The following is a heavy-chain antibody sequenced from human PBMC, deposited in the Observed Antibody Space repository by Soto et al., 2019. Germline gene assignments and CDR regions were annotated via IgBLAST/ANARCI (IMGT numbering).Heavy chain of an antibody. Sequence: PGGSLRLSCAASGFTFDDYTMHWVRQAPGKGLEWVSLISWDGGSTYYAETEKGRFTNSRDNSKNSLYQQMNRQRTENTTMYYCAKDTGLYGYDAFDIWGQGTMVTVSS. CDR1: GFTFDDYT. D-gene: IGHD5-18*01. V-gene: IGHV3-43*01. CDR2: ISWDGGST. J-gene: IGHJ3*02. CDR3: AKDTGLYGYDAFDI.